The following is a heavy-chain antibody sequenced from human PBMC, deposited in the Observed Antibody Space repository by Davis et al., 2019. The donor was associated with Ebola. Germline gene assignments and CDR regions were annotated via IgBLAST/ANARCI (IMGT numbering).Heavy chain of an antibody. D-gene: IGHD3-9*01. J-gene: IGHJ4*02. V-gene: IGHV4-59*01. Sequence: MPSETLSLTCTVSGGSISSYYWSWIRQPPGKGLEWIGYIYYSGSTNYNPSLKSRVTRSVDTSKHQFSLKLSSVTAADTAVYDCARSQSDWLLPFDYWGQGTLATVSS. CDR3: ARSQSDWLLPFDY. CDR2: IYYSGST. CDR1: GGSISSYY.